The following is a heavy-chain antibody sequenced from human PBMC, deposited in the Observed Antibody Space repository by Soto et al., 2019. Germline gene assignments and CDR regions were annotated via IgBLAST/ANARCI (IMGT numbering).Heavy chain of an antibody. CDR3: ARGRASGSYYLLDY. D-gene: IGHD3-10*01. V-gene: IGHV1-8*01. CDR2: INPNSGNI. CDR1: GNTFTSYD. Sequence: GASVKVSCKASGNTFTSYDINWVRQATGHGLEWMGWINPNSGNIGYAQKFQGRVTMTRDTAIRTVYMEVSRLRSDDTAVYYCARGRASGSYYLLDYWGQGTLVTVSS. J-gene: IGHJ4*02.